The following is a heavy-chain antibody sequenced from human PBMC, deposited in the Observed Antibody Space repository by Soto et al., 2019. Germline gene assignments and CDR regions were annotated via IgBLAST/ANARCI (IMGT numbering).Heavy chain of an antibody. CDR3: ARELDLREVLRSYFDH. V-gene: IGHV3-30-3*01. CDR2: ISYDGSNK. J-gene: IGHJ4*02. Sequence: GSLRLSCAASRFTFSSYAMHWVRQAPGKGLEWVAVISYDGSNKYYADSVKGRFTISRDNSKNTLYLQMNSLRAEDTAVYYCARELDLREVLRSYFDHWGQGTLVTVSS. CDR1: RFTFSSYA. D-gene: IGHD3-10*02.